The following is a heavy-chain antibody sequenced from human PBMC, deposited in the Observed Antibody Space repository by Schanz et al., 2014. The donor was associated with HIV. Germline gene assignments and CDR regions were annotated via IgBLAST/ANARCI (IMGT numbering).Heavy chain of an antibody. CDR2: IKSKTDGGTT. D-gene: IGHD3-3*01. V-gene: IGHV3-15*01. J-gene: IGHJ4*02. CDR3: TTDNYDFWSGYPHFDY. CDR1: GFTFSNAW. Sequence: VHLVESGGGLVKPGGSLRLSCAASGFTFSNAWMSWVRQAPGKGLEWVGRIKSKTDGGTTDYAAPVRGRFTISRDDSKNTLYLQMNSLKTVDTAVYYCTTDNYDFWSGYPHFDYWGQGTLVTVSS.